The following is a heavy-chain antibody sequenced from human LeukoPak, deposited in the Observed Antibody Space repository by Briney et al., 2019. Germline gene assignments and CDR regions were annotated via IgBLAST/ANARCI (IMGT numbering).Heavy chain of an antibody. CDR1: GFTFSSYS. D-gene: IGHD2-15*01. CDR2: ISSSAYI. CDR3: ARAGYCSGGSCYRFDY. V-gene: IGHV3-21*01. Sequence: PGGPLRLSCVASGFTFSSYSMNWVRQAPGKGLEWVSSISSSAYIYYADSVKGRFTISRDNAKNSLYLQMNSLRAEDTAVYYCARAGYCSGGSCYRFDYWGQGTLVTVSS. J-gene: IGHJ4*02.